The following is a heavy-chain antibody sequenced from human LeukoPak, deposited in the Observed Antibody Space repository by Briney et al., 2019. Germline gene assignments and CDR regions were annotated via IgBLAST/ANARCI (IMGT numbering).Heavy chain of an antibody. CDR2: INSDGSEG. D-gene: IGHD6-6*01. CDR3: ARSSYSSSSSV. CDR1: GFTFSGFW. J-gene: IGHJ3*01. V-gene: IGHV3-7*03. Sequence: GGSLRLSCAVSGFTFSGFWMSWSRQAPGKGLEWVASINSDGSEGYYADVVKGRFTISRDNAKNSLYLQINSLRAEDTAVYYCARSSYSSSSSVWGQGTMVTVS.